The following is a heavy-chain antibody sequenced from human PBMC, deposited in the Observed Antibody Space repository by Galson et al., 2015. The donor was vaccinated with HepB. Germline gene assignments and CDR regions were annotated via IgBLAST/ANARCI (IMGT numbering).Heavy chain of an antibody. J-gene: IGHJ4*02. V-gene: IGHV3-23*01. CDR2: ISGSGGST. D-gene: IGHD1-26*01. Sequence: SLRLSCAASGFTFTSYAISWVRQAPGKGLEWVSTISGSGGSTYYADTVKGRFTISRDNSKNTLYLQMNSLRAEDTAVYYCAKDSPGYSWSYYDWDDWGKGTMVTVSS. CDR3: AKDSPGYSWSYYDWDD. CDR1: GFTFTSYA.